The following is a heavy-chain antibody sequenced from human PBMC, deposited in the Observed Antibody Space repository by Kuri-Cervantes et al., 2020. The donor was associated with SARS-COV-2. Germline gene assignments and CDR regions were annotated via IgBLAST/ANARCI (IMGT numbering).Heavy chain of an antibody. CDR1: GFSFSTYY. D-gene: IGHD3-3*01. V-gene: IGHV3-11*04. CDR2: ITGSGSAM. Sequence: GGSLRLSCAVSGFSFSTYYMIWVRQAPGKGLEWVSYITGSGSAMYYAESVKGRFTISRDNAKNSLYLQMNSLRAEDTAVYYCARADFWSGLFDSWGQGTLVTVSS. CDR3: ARADFWSGLFDS. J-gene: IGHJ4*02.